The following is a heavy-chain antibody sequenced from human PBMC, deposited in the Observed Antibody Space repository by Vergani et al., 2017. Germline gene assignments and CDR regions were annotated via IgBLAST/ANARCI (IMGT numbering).Heavy chain of an antibody. D-gene: IGHD1-26*01. J-gene: IGHJ3*02. V-gene: IGHV3-48*03. Sequence: EVLLVESGGGLVQPGGSLRLSCAASDFTFSSYEMNWVRQAPGKGLEWVSYISSSGRTIYYADSGKGRFTISRDNAKNSLYLQMDSLRAEDTAVYYCASAYYRAYFFDIWGQGTMVTVSS. CDR1: DFTFSSYE. CDR3: ASAYYRAYFFDI. CDR2: ISSSGRTI.